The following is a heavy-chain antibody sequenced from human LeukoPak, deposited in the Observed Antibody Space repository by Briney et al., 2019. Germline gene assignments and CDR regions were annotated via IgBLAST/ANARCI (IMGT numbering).Heavy chain of an antibody. V-gene: IGHV3-30*02. D-gene: IGHD3-10*01. CDR2: IRYDGSNT. CDR1: GLSFSSYG. J-gene: IGHJ4*02. CDR3: ASHSMVRGVITPPYFDY. Sequence: GGSLRLSCVASGLSFSSYGMHWVRQAPGRGLEWVAFIRYDGSNTYYADSVKGRFTISRDNSKNTLYLQMNSLRAEDTAVYYCASHSMVRGVITPPYFDYWGQGTLVTVSS.